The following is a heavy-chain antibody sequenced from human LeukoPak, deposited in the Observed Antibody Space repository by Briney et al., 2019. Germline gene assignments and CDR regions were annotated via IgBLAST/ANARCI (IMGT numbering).Heavy chain of an antibody. CDR1: GFTFDDYA. D-gene: IGHD2-2*01. CDR2: ISWNSGSI. CDR3: AKAQGALLNGVVPAALDY. V-gene: IGHV3-9*01. Sequence: GRSLRLSCAASGFTFDDYAMHWVRQAPGKGLEWVSGISWNSGSIGYADSVKGRFTISRDNAKNSLYLQMNSLRAEDTALYYCAKAQGALLNGVVPAALDYWGQGTLVTVSS. J-gene: IGHJ4*02.